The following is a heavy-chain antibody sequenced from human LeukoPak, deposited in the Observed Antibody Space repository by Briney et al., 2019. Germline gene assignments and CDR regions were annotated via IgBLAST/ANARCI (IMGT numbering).Heavy chain of an antibody. CDR2: ISGSGGST. CDR3: AKERNGYSDY. D-gene: IGHD5-24*01. Sequence: GGSLRLSCAASGFTFSSYAMSWVRQARGRGLEWVSAISGSGGSTYYADSVKGRFTISRDNSKNTLYLQMNSLRAEDTAVYHCAKERNGYSDYWGQGTLVTVSS. CDR1: GFTFSSYA. J-gene: IGHJ4*02. V-gene: IGHV3-23*01.